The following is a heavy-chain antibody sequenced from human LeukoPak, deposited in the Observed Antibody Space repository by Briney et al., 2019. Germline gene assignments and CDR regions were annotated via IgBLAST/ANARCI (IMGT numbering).Heavy chain of an antibody. CDR2: IYYSGST. CDR3: ARWAYSSSSPANYYYYMDV. Sequence: SETLSLTCTVSGGSISSSSYYWGWIRQPPGKGLEWIGSIYYSGSTYYNPSLKSRVTISVDTSKNQFSLKLSSVTAADTAVYYCARWAYSSSSPANYYYYMDVWGKGTTVTVSS. CDR1: GGSISSSSYY. J-gene: IGHJ6*03. V-gene: IGHV4-39*01. D-gene: IGHD6-6*01.